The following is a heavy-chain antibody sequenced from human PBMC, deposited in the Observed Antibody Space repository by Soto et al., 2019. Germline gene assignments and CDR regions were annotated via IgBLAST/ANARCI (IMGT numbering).Heavy chain of an antibody. CDR2: IIPIFGTA. V-gene: IGHV1-69*05. Sequence: ASVKVSCKASGGTFSSYAISWVRQAPGQGLEWMGGIIPIFGTANYAQKFQGRITMTRDTSRSTVYMELSSLRSDDTAIYYCARSSGGNFGIIIEGSNWFDPWGQGTLVTVSS. D-gene: IGHD3-3*01. CDR3: ARSSGGNFGIIIEGSNWFDP. CDR1: GGTFSSYA. J-gene: IGHJ5*02.